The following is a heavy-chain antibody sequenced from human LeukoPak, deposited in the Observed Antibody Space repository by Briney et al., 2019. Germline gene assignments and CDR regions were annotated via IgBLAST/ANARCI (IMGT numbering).Heavy chain of an antibody. J-gene: IGHJ4*02. CDR3: ATWLRALDY. CDR1: GFTFRSYD. Sequence: GGSLRLSCAASGFTFRSYDMNWVRQAPGKGLEWVSYVGRSTTTIYYADSVRGRFTISRDNAKNSVYLQMNSLRDEDTAVYYCATWLRALDYWGQGTLVTVSS. CDR2: VGRSTTTI. V-gene: IGHV3-48*02. D-gene: IGHD5-12*01.